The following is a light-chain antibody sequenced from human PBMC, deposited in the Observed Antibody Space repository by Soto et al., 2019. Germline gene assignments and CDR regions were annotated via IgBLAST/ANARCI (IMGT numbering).Light chain of an antibody. CDR3: RSYAGSGTWV. J-gene: IGLJ3*02. Sequence: QSALTQPASVSGSPGQSITISCTGANSDVGTYNLVSWYQQYPGKAPKVVISEVTKRPSGVSNRFSGSKSGNMASLTISGLQAEDEADYYCRSYAGSGTWVFGGGTQLTVL. V-gene: IGLV2-23*02. CDR1: NSDVGTYNL. CDR2: EVT.